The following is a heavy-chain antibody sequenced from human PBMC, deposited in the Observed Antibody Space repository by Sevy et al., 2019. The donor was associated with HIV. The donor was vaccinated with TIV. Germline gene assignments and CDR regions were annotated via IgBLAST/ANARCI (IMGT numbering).Heavy chain of an antibody. V-gene: IGHV3-30*14. J-gene: IGHJ4*02. CDR3: ARDRGEILHSAFDY. CDR2: ISYDGRNNK. CDR1: GFRFSDYS. Sequence: GWSLRLSCAASGFRFSDYSMHWVRQAPCKGLEWVAVISYDGRNNKYNVDSVKGRFTISRDNSKNTLFLQMNSLRAEDSAIYYCARDRGEILHSAFDYWGQGTLVTVSS. D-gene: IGHD3-16*01.